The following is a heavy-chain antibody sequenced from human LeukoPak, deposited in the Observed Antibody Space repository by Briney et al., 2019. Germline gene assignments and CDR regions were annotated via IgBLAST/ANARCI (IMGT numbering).Heavy chain of an antibody. CDR2: IKEDGSEK. Sequence: GGSLRLSCAASGFTLSSYWTSWVRQAPGKGLEWVANIKEDGSEKYYVDSVKGRFTISRDNAKNTLYLQMNSLRAEDTAVYYCAKGSGYSSSWYFLPGDYWGQGTLVTVSS. D-gene: IGHD6-13*01. CDR1: GFTLSSYW. CDR3: AKGSGYSSSWYFLPGDY. V-gene: IGHV3-7*02. J-gene: IGHJ4*02.